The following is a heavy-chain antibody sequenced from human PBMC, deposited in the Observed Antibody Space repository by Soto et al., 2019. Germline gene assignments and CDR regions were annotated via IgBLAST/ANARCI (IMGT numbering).Heavy chain of an antibody. CDR1: GFSFSDFA. D-gene: IGHD6-13*01. V-gene: IGHV3-23*01. Sequence: EVQLLESGGGLVQPGGSLRLSCTASGFSFSDFARSWVRQAPGKGLEWVSTITKSGDNTYYADSVKGRVTISRDNSKNTLYLQVNSLSAEDTAIYFCAKEQAAAATGDAFDVWGQGTMVTVSP. J-gene: IGHJ3*01. CDR3: AKEQAAAATGDAFDV. CDR2: ITKSGDNT.